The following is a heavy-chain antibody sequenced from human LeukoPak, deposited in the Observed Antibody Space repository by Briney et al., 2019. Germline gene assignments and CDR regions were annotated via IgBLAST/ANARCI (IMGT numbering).Heavy chain of an antibody. CDR2: INQDGSIR. D-gene: IGHD2-2*01. Sequence: GGSLRLSCAASGFMFSSYWMTWLRQAPGKGLEWVANINQDGSIRYYVGSVQGRFTISRDNAKNSLYLQMYSLRAEDTAVYYCARTNAWHPGDYWGQGTLVTVSS. CDR3: ARTNAWHPGDY. V-gene: IGHV3-7*01. J-gene: IGHJ4*02. CDR1: GFMFSSYW.